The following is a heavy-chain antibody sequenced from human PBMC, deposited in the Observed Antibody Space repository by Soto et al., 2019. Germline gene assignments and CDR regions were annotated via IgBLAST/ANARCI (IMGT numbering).Heavy chain of an antibody. CDR1: GFSFAGYA. J-gene: IGHJ4*02. CDR3: AKTETFNGYYNAFDY. Sequence: LRLSCAASGFSFAGYALTWVRLAPGKGLEWVASISGGGGSTYYTDSVKGRFSISRDNSNRVVYLQMGSLTAGDTAVYYCAKTETFNGYYNAFDYWGQGTRVTVSS. CDR2: ISGGGGST. D-gene: IGHD3-9*01. V-gene: IGHV3-23*01.